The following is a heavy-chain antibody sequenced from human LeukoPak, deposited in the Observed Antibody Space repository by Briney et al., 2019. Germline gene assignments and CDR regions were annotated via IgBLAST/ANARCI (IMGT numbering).Heavy chain of an antibody. Sequence: ASVKVSCKVSGHTLTELSMHWVRQAPGKGLEWMGGFDPEDGETIYAQKFQGRVTMTEDTSTDTAYMELRSLRSDDTAVYYCARDGTVAVAGPSDYWGQGTLVTVSS. CDR2: FDPEDGET. CDR3: ARDGTVAVAGPSDY. V-gene: IGHV1-24*01. D-gene: IGHD6-19*01. J-gene: IGHJ4*02. CDR1: GHTLTELS.